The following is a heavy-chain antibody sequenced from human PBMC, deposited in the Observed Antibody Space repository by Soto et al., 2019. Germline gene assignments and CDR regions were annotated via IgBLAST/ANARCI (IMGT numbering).Heavy chain of an antibody. CDR3: ARDAYGSSPFWSGYYTRGDAFDI. D-gene: IGHD3-3*01. CDR2: ISSSSSTI. Sequence: GGSLRLSCAASGVTCSSYSMSWVRQAPGRGLEWVSYISSSSSTIYYADSVKGRFTISRDNAKNSLYLQMNSLRDEDTAVYYCARDAYGSSPFWSGYYTRGDAFDIWGQGTMVTVSS. J-gene: IGHJ3*02. CDR1: GVTCSSYS. V-gene: IGHV3-48*02.